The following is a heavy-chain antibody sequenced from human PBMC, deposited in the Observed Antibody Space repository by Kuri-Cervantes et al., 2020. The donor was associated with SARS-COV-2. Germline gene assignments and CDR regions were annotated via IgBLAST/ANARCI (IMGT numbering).Heavy chain of an antibody. V-gene: IGHV5-51*01. D-gene: IGHD7-27*01. CDR3: ARQRGGQLGIGDY. CDR2: IYPGDSDT. J-gene: IGHJ4*02. CDR1: GYSFSSSW. Sequence: KVSCKGSGYSFSSSWIGWVRQMPGKGLEWMGIIYPGDSDTRYSPSFQGQVTISADKSISTAYLQWSSLRASDTAMYYCARQRGGQLGIGDYWGQGTLVTLL.